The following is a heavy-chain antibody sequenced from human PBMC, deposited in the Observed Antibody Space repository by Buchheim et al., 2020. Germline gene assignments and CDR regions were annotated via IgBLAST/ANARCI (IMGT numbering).Heavy chain of an antibody. CDR3: AKDLRYRSTSAP. J-gene: IGHJ5*02. D-gene: IGHD2-2*01. CDR2: ISYDGSNK. V-gene: IGHV3-30*18. Sequence: QVQLVESGGGVVQPGRSLRLSCAASGFTFSSYGMHWVRQAPGKGLEWVAVISYDGSNKYYADSVKGRFTISRDNSKTTLYLQMNSLRAEDTAVYYCAKDLRYRSTSAPWGQGTL. CDR1: GFTFSSYG.